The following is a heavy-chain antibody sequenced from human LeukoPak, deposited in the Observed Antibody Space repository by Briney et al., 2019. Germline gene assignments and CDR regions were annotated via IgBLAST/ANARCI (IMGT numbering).Heavy chain of an antibody. D-gene: IGHD3-10*01. Sequence: GGSLRLSCAASGFTFSSYGMHWVRQAPGKGLEWVAVISYDGSNKYYADSVKGRFTISRDNSKNTLYLQMNSLRAEDTAVYYCAKDRMVRGVTEPDYWGQGTLVTVSS. J-gene: IGHJ4*02. CDR3: AKDRMVRGVTEPDY. CDR2: ISYDGSNK. V-gene: IGHV3-30*18. CDR1: GFTFSSYG.